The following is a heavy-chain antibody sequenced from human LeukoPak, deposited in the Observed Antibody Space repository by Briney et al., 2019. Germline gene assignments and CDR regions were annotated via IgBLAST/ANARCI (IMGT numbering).Heavy chain of an antibody. V-gene: IGHV1-69*13. J-gene: IGHJ4*02. Sequence: ASVKVSCKASGGTFSSYAISWVRQAPGQGLEWMGGIIPIFGTANYAQKFQGRVTITADESTSTAYMELSSLRSEDTAVYYCARQKGIAATPFDYWGQGTLVTVSS. D-gene: IGHD6-13*01. CDR2: IIPIFGTA. CDR3: ARQKGIAATPFDY. CDR1: GGTFSSYA.